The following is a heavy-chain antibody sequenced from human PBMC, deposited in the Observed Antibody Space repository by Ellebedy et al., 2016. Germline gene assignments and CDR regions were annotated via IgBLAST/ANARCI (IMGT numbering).Heavy chain of an antibody. D-gene: IGHD6-19*01. CDR2: IYHSGSA. Sequence: LRLSCAVSGGSISRGGYSWNWVRQPPGKALEWIGFIYHSGSAYYNPSLKSRVSISVDMSKNQFSLKLSSVTAADTAVYYCARGWRDWGQGTLVTVSS. CDR1: GGSISRGGYS. V-gene: IGHV4-30-2*01. J-gene: IGHJ4*02. CDR3: ARGWRD.